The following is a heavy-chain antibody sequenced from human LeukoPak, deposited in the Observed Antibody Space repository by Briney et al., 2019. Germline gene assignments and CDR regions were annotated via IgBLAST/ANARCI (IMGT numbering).Heavy chain of an antibody. D-gene: IGHD5-18*01. CDR3: ARGGQPGYSYGPDDY. V-gene: IGHV3-7*03. CDR1: GFTFSSYW. Sequence: AGGSLGLSCAASGFTFSSYWMSWVRQAPGKGLEWVANIKQDGSEKYYVDSVKGRFTISRDNAKNSLYLQMNSLRAEDTAVYYCARGGQPGYSYGPDDYWGQGTLVTVSS. CDR2: IKQDGSEK. J-gene: IGHJ4*02.